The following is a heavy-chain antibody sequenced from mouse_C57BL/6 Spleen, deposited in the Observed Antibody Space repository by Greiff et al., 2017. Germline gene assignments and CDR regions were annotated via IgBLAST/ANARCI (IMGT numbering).Heavy chain of an antibody. V-gene: IGHV1-61*01. D-gene: IGHD2-4*01. CDR1: GYTFTSSW. Sequence: QVQLQQPGAELVRPGSSVKLSCKASGYTFTSSWMDWVKQRPGQGLEWIGNIYPSDSETHYNQKFKDKATLTVDKSSSTAYMQLSSLTSEDSAVYYCARDDYDGGWFAYWGQGTLVTVSA. CDR3: ARDDYDGGWFAY. CDR2: IYPSDSET. J-gene: IGHJ3*01.